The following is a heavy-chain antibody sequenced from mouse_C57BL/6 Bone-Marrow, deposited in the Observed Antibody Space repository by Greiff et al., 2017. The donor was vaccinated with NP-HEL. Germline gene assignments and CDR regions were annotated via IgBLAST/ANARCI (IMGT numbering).Heavy chain of an antibody. Sequence: QVQLQQPGAELVKPGASVKLSCKASGYTFTSYWMHWVKQRPGRGLEWIGRIDPNSGGTKYNEKFKSKATLTVDKPSSPAYMQLSSLTSEDSAVYYCARSEGSNYVAYWGQGTLVTVSA. CDR2: IDPNSGGT. CDR1: GYTFTSYW. V-gene: IGHV1-72*01. CDR3: ARSEGSNYVAY. D-gene: IGHD2-5*01. J-gene: IGHJ3*01.